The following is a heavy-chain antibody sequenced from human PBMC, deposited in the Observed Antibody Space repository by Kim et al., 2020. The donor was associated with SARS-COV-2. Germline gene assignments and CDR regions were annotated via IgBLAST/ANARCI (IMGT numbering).Heavy chain of an antibody. D-gene: IGHD2-2*01. J-gene: IGHJ3*02. V-gene: IGHV4-39*01. CDR3: ARRGRLPRYCSSTSCLVVGAFDI. CDR2: IYYSGST. CDR1: GGSISSSSYY. Sequence: SETLSLTCTVSGGSISSSSYYWGWIRQPPGKGLEWIGSIYYSGSTYYNPSLKSRVTISVDTSKNQFSLKLSSVTAADTAVYYCARRGRLPRYCSSTSCLVVGAFDIWGQGTMVTVSS.